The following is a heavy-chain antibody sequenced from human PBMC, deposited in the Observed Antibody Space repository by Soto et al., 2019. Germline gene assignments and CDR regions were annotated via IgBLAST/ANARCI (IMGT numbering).Heavy chain of an antibody. Sequence: GESLKISCKGSGYSFTSYWIAWVRLVPGKGLELMGVIYPGDSDIRYSPSFQGQVTISADKSISTAYLQWSSLKASDTAMYYCARHGVGDILTGQPDYWGQGTLVTVSS. CDR2: IYPGDSDI. CDR1: GYSFTSYW. V-gene: IGHV5-51*01. J-gene: IGHJ4*02. D-gene: IGHD3-9*01. CDR3: ARHGVGDILTGQPDY.